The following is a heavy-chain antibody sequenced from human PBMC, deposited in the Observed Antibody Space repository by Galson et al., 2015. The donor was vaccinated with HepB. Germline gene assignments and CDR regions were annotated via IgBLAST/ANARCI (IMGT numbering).Heavy chain of an antibody. CDR2: ISGRGDST. CDR1: GFTFSSDA. V-gene: IGHV3-23*01. D-gene: IGHD2-2*02. J-gene: IGHJ6*02. Sequence: SLRLSCAASGFTFSSDAMSWVRQAPGKGLEWVSTISGRGDSTYYGESVKGRFTISRDNSKNTLYLQMNSLRAEDTAVYYCAKLWVYSTYCSSTSCYNYYYGMDVWGQGTRSPSP. CDR3: AKLWVYSTYCSSTSCYNYYYGMDV.